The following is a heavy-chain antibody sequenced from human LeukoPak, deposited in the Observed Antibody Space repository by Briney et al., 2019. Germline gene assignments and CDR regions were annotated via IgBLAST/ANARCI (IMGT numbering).Heavy chain of an antibody. CDR1: GGSISSYY. D-gene: IGHD3-22*01. J-gene: IGHJ4*02. CDR3: ARHAYYYDSSGHLGGYFDY. CDR2: IYYSGRT. V-gene: IGHV4-59*08. Sequence: SETLSLTCTVSGGSISSYYWSWIRQPPGKGLEWIGYIYYSGRTDYNPSLKSRVTISVDTSKNQFSLKLSSVTAADTAVYYCARHAYYYDSSGHLGGYFDYWGQGTLVTVSS.